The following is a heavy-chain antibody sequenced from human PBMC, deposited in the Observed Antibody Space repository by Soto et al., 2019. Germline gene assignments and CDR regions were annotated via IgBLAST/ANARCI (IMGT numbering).Heavy chain of an antibody. J-gene: IGHJ5*02. CDR3: ARSLLRSLGGWSDP. D-gene: IGHD3-3*01. V-gene: IGHV4-34*01. CDR1: GGSFSGYY. Sequence: PSQTLSLTCAVYGGSFSGYYWSCIRKAQWKGLEWIGEINNSGSTNYNPSLKSRVTISVDTSKNQFSLKLSSVTAADTAVYYSARSLLRSLGGWSDPWGQGIQVTVS. CDR2: INNSGST.